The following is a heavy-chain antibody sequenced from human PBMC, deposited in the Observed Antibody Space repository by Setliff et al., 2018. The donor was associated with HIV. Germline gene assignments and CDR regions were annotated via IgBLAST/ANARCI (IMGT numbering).Heavy chain of an antibody. CDR2: IIPILGIE. CDR1: GGTFSSYA. D-gene: IGHD3-10*01. Sequence: SVKVSCKASGGTFSSYAISWVRQAPGKGLEWMGGIIPILGIENYAQKFQGRATITADESTSTAYMELSSLGSEHTAVYYWARVLGSRLYTCNYYGSGSYNSGAFDIWGQGTMVTVSS. CDR3: ARVLGSRLYTCNYYGSGSYNSGAFDI. V-gene: IGHV1-69*10. J-gene: IGHJ3*02.